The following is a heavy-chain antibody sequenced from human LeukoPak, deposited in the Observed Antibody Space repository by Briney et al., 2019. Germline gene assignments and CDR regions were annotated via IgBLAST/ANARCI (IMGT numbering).Heavy chain of an antibody. CDR2: IRYDGGNK. CDR1: GFTFSSYG. Sequence: GGSLRLSCAASGFTFSSYGMHWVRQAPGKGLEWVAFIRYDGGNKYYADSVKGRFTISRDNSKNTLYLQMNSLRAEDTAVYYCAKGGERSGSYFDYWGQGTLVTVSS. V-gene: IGHV3-30*02. D-gene: IGHD1-26*01. J-gene: IGHJ4*02. CDR3: AKGGERSGSYFDY.